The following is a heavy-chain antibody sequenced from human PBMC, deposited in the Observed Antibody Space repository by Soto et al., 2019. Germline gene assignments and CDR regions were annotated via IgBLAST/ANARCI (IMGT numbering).Heavy chain of an antibody. CDR2: ISYSAKT. CDR1: GYSITSGFY. V-gene: IGHV4-38-2*01. Sequence: PSETLSLTCVVSGYSITSGFYWGWVRQSPGKGLEWIGSISYSAKTFYNPSLASRFSMAVDTSKNQFSLRLTSVTAADTALYYCTRGAGAPWVRFDSWGQGTPVTVYS. CDR3: TRGAGAPWVRFDS. D-gene: IGHD3-22*01. J-gene: IGHJ4*02.